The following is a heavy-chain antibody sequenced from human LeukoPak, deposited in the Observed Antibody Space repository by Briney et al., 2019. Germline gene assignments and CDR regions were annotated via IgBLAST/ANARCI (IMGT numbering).Heavy chain of an antibody. V-gene: IGHV3-74*01. CDR2: INSDGINT. J-gene: IGHJ4*02. CDR1: GFTFSDKW. Sequence: GGSLRLSCAASGFTFSDKWMYWVRQAPGKGLVWVARINSDGINTNHADFVKGRFTISRDNAKNTVYLQMNSLRPEDTAVYYCASDNFDILTGEGDYFDNWGQGTLVTVSS. CDR3: ASDNFDILTGEGDYFDN. D-gene: IGHD3-9*01.